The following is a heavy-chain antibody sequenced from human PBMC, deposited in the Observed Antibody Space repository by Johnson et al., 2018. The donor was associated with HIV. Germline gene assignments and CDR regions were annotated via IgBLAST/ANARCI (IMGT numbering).Heavy chain of an antibody. Sequence: VQLVESGGGVIRPGGSLRLSCAVSGFTFSSYGMHWVRQAPGKGLEWVAFIRYDGSNKYYADSVKGRFTIYRDNSKNTLYLQMNSLRADDTAVYYCAKDRFTVTDAFDIWGQGTMVTVSS. CDR2: IRYDGSNK. CDR1: GFTFSSYG. D-gene: IGHD4-17*01. J-gene: IGHJ3*02. CDR3: AKDRFTVTDAFDI. V-gene: IGHV3-30*02.